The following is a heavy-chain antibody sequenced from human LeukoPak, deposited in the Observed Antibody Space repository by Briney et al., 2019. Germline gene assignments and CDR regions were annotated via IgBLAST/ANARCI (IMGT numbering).Heavy chain of an antibody. Sequence: NPSETLSLTCTVSGGSISSYYWSWIRQPPGKGLEWIGYIYYSGSTNYNPSLKSRVTISVDTSKNQFSLKLSSVTAADTAVYYCASLYYFDRSRGWNYWGQGTLVTVSS. V-gene: IGHV4-59*08. D-gene: IGHD3-22*01. J-gene: IGHJ4*02. CDR2: IYYSGST. CDR3: ASLYYFDRSRGWNY. CDR1: GGSISSYY.